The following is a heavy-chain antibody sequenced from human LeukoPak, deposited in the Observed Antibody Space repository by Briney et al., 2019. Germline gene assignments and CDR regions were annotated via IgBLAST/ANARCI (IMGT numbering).Heavy chain of an antibody. CDR1: GYTFTGYY. Sequence: ASVKVSCKASGYTFTGYYMHWVRQAPGQGLEWMGRIIPNSGATQFAQKFQGRVTMTRDTSISTVYMDLSGLTSDDTAIYYCARDSGYCTSTNCFHPFDSWGQGTLVTVSS. D-gene: IGHD2-2*01. V-gene: IGHV1-2*02. J-gene: IGHJ4*02. CDR2: IIPNSGAT. CDR3: ARDSGYCTSTNCFHPFDS.